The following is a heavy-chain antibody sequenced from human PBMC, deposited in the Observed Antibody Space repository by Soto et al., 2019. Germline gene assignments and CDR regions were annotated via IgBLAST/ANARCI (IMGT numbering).Heavy chain of an antibody. D-gene: IGHD3-16*01. Sequence: EVQLVESGGGLVQPGGSLRLSCAASGFTLSGYWMYWVRQAPGKGLVWVSHITNDGSVTTYADSVKGRFTISRDNAKNTLYLQMNSLRAEDTGVYYCIRDNGGFDTWGQGTLVTVSS. V-gene: IGHV3-74*01. CDR3: IRDNGGFDT. CDR2: ITNDGSVT. CDR1: GFTLSGYW. J-gene: IGHJ4*02.